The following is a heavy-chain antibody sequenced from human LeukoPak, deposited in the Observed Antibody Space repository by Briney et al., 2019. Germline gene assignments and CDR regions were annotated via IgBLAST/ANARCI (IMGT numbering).Heavy chain of an antibody. CDR1: GGSISSYY. V-gene: IGHV4-39*07. D-gene: IGHD4-17*01. Sequence: SETLSLTCTVSGGSISSYYWGWIRQPPGKGLEWIGSIYYSGSTYYNPSLKSRVTISVDTSKSQFSLKLSSVTAADTAVYYCARAGTTVTTWGFYYYYYMDVWGKGTTVTVSS. CDR2: IYYSGST. CDR3: ARAGTTVTTWGFYYYYYMDV. J-gene: IGHJ6*03.